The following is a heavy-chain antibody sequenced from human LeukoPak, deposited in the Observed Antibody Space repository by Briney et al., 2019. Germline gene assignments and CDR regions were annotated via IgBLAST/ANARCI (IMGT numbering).Heavy chain of an antibody. J-gene: IGHJ4*02. V-gene: IGHV1-2*02. Sequence: ASVKVSCKASGYTFIDYYIHWVRQAPGQGLEWMGWINPKSGSTKYAQKFQGRVTMTSDTSISTAYMELSSLRSDDTAVYYCARYCSGGTCSPIDYWGQGTLVTVSS. CDR3: ARYCSGGTCSPIDY. CDR2: INPKSGST. D-gene: IGHD2-15*01. CDR1: GYTFIDYY.